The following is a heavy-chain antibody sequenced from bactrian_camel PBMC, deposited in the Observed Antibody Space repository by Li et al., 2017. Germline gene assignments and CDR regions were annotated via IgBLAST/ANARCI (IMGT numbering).Heavy chain of an antibody. Sequence: HVQLVESGGGLVQPGGSLSLSCVASEFSFGYYYMSWVRQAPGKGLEWVSSIDSDGSNTYYANSMKGRFTISRDNGKNTVYLQMNNLKSEDTALYYCAAARWGAYGGRWHFRVGSYWGQGTQVTVS. D-gene: IGHD5*01. CDR1: EFSFGYYY. CDR3: AAARWGAYGGRWHFRVGSY. J-gene: IGHJ4*01. V-gene: IGHV3-2*01. CDR2: IDSDGSNT.